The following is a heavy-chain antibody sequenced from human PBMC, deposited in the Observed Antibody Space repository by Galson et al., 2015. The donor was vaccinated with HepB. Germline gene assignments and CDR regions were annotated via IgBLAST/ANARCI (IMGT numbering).Heavy chain of an antibody. CDR1: GGSIRSSPYY. CDR2: FYYSGKT. CDR3: ARDGAEYCISGDCPG. J-gene: IGHJ1*01. D-gene: IGHD2/OR15-2a*01. V-gene: IGHV4-39*07. Sequence: LSLTCTVSGGSIRSSPYYWGWIRQTPGKGLEWIGCFYYSGKTYYNPSLKSRVTISVDTSKNQFSLKVNSVTAADTAVYYCARDGAEYCISGDCPGWGQGTLVTVSS.